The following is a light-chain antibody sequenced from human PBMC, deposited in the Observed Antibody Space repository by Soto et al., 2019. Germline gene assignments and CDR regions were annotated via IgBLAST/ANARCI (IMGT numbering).Light chain of an antibody. V-gene: IGKV1-12*01. CDR1: QGISSW. CDR2: VAS. CDR3: QQGNSFPLT. J-gene: IGKJ4*01. Sequence: DIQMTQSPSSVSASVGDRVTITCRASQGISSWLAWYQQKPGKAPKVLISVASRLRSGVPSRFSGSGSGTDFPLPIRRLAAEDAATYYCQQGNSFPLTFGGGTRVEIK.